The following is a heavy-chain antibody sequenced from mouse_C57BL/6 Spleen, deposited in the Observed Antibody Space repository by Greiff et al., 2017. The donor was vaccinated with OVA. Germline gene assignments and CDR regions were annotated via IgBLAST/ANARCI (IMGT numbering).Heavy chain of an antibody. Sequence: VQLQQSGAELVRPGASVKLSCKASGYTFTDYYINWVKQRPGQGLEWIARIYPGSGNTYYNEKFKGKATLTAEKSSSTAYMQLSSLTSEDSAVYFCARWDIELVSYAMDYWGQGTSVTVSS. CDR1: GYTFTDYY. D-gene: IGHD6-2*01. CDR2: IYPGSGNT. V-gene: IGHV1-76*01. J-gene: IGHJ4*01. CDR3: ARWDIELVSYAMDY.